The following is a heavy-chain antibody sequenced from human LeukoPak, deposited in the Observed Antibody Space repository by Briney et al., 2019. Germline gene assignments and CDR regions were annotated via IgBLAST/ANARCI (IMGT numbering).Heavy chain of an antibody. CDR3: ARGDSPPFWGSGSYEFDY. V-gene: IGHV4-59*01. Sequence: SETLSLTCTVSGGSISSYYWSWIQQPPGKGLEWIGYIYYSGSTNYNPSLKSRVTISVDTSKNQFSLKLSSVTAADTAVYYCARGDSPPFWGSGSYEFDYWGQGTLVTVSS. D-gene: IGHD3-10*01. J-gene: IGHJ4*02. CDR1: GGSISSYY. CDR2: IYYSGST.